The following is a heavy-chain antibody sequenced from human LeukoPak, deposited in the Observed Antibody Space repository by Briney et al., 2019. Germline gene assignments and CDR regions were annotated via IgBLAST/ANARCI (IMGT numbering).Heavy chain of an antibody. V-gene: IGHV4-59*01. J-gene: IGHJ5*02. CDR2: IYYSGST. D-gene: IGHD4-23*01. CDR1: GGSISSYY. Sequence: PSETLSLTCTVSGGSISSYYWTWIRQPPGKGLEWLGYIYYSGSTNYNPSLKSRVTISLDTSKNQFSLRLTSVTAADTAVYYCAREDYGGNSGWFDPWGQGTLVTVSS. CDR3: AREDYGGNSGWFDP.